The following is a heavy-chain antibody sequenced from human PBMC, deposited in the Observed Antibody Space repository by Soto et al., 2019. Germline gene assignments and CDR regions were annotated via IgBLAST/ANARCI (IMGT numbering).Heavy chain of an antibody. V-gene: IGHV1-46*03. CDR2: INPSGGST. CDR1: GYTFTSYY. Sequence: ASVKVSCKASGYTFTSYYMHWVRQAPGQGLKWMGIINPSGGSTSYAQKFQGRVTMTRDTSTSTVYMELSSLRSEDTAVYYFARVSGYNWMASDYYYYMDVWGKGTTVTVSS. D-gene: IGHD1-20*01. CDR3: ARVSGYNWMASDYYYYMDV. J-gene: IGHJ6*03.